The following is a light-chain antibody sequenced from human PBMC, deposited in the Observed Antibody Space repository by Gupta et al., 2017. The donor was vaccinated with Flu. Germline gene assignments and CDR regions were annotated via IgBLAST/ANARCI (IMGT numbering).Light chain of an antibody. CDR3: QQYYSSTPVT. V-gene: IGKV4-1*01. Sequence: KSSQSVFYSSNNKNYLAWYQQKPGQPPKLLIYWASTRESGVPDRFSGSGSGTDFTLTISSLQAEDVAVYYCQQYYSSTPVTFGGGTKVEIK. CDR1: QSVFYSSNNKNY. J-gene: IGKJ4*01. CDR2: WAS.